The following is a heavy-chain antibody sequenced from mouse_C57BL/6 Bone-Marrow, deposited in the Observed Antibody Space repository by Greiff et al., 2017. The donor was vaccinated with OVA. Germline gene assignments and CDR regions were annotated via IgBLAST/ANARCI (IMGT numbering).Heavy chain of an antibody. V-gene: IGHV14-2*01. J-gene: IGHJ2*01. CDR1: GFNIKDYY. D-gene: IGHD1-1*01. CDR3: ASGGTTVVATNYFDY. Sequence: EVQLVESGAELVKPGASVKLSCTASGFNIKDYYMHWVKQRTEQGLEWIGRIDPEDGETKYAPKFQGQATITADTSSNTASLQLSSLTSEDTAVYYCASGGTTVVATNYFDYWGQGTTLTVSS. CDR2: IDPEDGET.